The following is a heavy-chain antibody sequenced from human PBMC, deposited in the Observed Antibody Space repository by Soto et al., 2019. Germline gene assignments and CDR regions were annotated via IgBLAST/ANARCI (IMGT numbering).Heavy chain of an antibody. D-gene: IGHD1-26*01. CDR1: GGTFSSYA. CDR2: VIPIFGTA. V-gene: IGHV1-69*13. CDR3: ARGTRGSSPTLKYNWFDP. J-gene: IGHJ5*02. Sequence: SVKVSFKASGGTFSSYASSWVRQAPGQGREGMGGVIPIFGTANYAQKFQGRVTITADESTSTDYMELRSLRSEDKAVYYCARGTRGSSPTLKYNWFDPWGQGTLVTVSS.